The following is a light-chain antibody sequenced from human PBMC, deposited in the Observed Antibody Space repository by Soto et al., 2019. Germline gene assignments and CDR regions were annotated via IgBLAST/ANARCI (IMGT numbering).Light chain of an antibody. CDR3: QQSYSTPYT. J-gene: IGKJ2*01. Sequence: DIQMTQSPSSLSASVGDRVTITCRASQSISSYLNWYQQKPGKAPKLLIYAASSLQSGVPSRFSGCGSGTDFTLTISSLQPEDFATYYCQQSYSTPYTLGQGTKLEIK. V-gene: IGKV1-39*01. CDR1: QSISSY. CDR2: AAS.